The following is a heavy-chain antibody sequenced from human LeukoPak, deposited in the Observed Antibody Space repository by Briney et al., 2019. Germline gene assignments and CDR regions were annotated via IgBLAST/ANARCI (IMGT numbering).Heavy chain of an antibody. Sequence: SETLSLTCTVSGDSITSGRDYCAWIRQHPGKGLEWIGYIYYTGGTHYHPSLKSRLTISVDTSENHFSLKLSSVTAADTAIYFCARAPSAFDIWGQGTMVTVSS. CDR2: IYYTGGT. V-gene: IGHV4-31*03. CDR1: GDSITSGRDY. J-gene: IGHJ3*02. CDR3: ARAPSAFDI.